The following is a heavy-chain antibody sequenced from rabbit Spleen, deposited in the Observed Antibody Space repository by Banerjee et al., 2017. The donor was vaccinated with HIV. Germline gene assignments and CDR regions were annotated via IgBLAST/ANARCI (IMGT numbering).Heavy chain of an antibody. CDR1: GFSFSSGYD. Sequence: QEQLEESGGDLVKPEGSLTLTCTASGFSFSSGYDMCWVRQAPGKGLEWIGYIYSGIEYTYYATWAKGRFTISKTSSTTVTLQMTSLTAADTATYFCARDLVAVIGWNFNLWGPGTLVTVS. CDR2: IYSGIEYT. CDR3: ARDLVAVIGWNFNL. J-gene: IGHJ4*01. D-gene: IGHD1-1*01. V-gene: IGHV1S45*01.